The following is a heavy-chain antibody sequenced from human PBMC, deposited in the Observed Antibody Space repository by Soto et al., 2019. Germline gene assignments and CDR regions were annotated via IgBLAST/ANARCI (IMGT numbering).Heavy chain of an antibody. CDR1: GDPFTASW. V-gene: IGHV5-51*01. CDR2: IYPGDSDT. CDR3: VRQGDYGIVT. J-gene: IGHJ4*02. Sequence: DVQLVPSGAELKKPGESLKISCKGSGDPFTASWIGWVRQMPGKGLECMGIIYPGDSDTRYSPSFQGQVTMSVDRSIATAYLQWSSLRASDTAIYYSVRQGDYGIVTWGLGTQVSVSS. D-gene: IGHD4-17*01.